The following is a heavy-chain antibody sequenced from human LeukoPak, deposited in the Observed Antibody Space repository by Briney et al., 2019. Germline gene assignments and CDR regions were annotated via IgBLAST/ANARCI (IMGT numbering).Heavy chain of an antibody. D-gene: IGHD3-22*01. CDR2: IYTSGST. CDR1: GGSISSGSYY. Sequence: PSQTLSLTCTVSGGSISSGSYYWSWIRQPAGKGLKWIGRIYTSGSTNYNPSLKSRVTISVDTSKNQFSLKLSSVTAADTAVYYCARARGYYPDYYFDYWGQGTLVTVSS. V-gene: IGHV4-61*02. CDR3: ARARGYYPDYYFDY. J-gene: IGHJ4*02.